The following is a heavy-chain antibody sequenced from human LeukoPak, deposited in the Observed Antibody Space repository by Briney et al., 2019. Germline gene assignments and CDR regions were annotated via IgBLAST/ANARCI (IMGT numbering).Heavy chain of an antibody. CDR3: ARGGYCGGDCYFYY. J-gene: IGHJ4*02. CDR2: VSYSGNT. Sequence: PSETLSLTCIVSGDSITSYYWTWIRQPPGKGLEWIGFVSYSGNTNYNPSLKSRVTISLDTSKNQFSLKLSSVTAADTAVYYCARGGYCGGDCYFYYWGQGTLVTVSS. CDR1: GDSITSYY. V-gene: IGHV4-59*08. D-gene: IGHD2-21*02.